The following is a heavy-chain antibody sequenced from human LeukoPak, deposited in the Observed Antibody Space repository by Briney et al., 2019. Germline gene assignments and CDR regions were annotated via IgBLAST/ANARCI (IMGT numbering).Heavy chain of an antibody. CDR3: ARGEDGYNFDY. CDR1: GYTFTGYY. Sequence: GASVKVSCKASGYTFTGYYMHWVRQAPGHGLECMGWINPNSGATNYAQKFQGRVTMTRDTSISTAYMELSKLRSDDTAVYYCARGEDGYNFDYWGQGTLVTVSS. D-gene: IGHD5-24*01. V-gene: IGHV1-2*02. CDR2: INPNSGAT. J-gene: IGHJ4*02.